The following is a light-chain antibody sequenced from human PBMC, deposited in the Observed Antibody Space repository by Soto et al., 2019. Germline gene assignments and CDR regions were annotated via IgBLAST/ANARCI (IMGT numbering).Light chain of an antibody. CDR2: KAS. Sequence: DIQMTQSPSTLSGSVGDRVTITCRASQTISSWLAWYQQKPGKAPKLLIYKASTLKSGVPSRFSGSGSGTEFTLTISSLQPDDFATFYCQQSYNTPLTFGGGTKVEI. CDR1: QTISSW. V-gene: IGKV1-5*03. J-gene: IGKJ4*01. CDR3: QQSYNTPLT.